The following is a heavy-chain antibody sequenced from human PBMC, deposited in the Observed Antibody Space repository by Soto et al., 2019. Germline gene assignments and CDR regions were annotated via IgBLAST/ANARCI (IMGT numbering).Heavy chain of an antibody. Sequence: RASVKVSCKASGGTFSSYAISWVRQAPGQGLEWMGGIIPIFGTANYAQKFQGRVTITADESTSTAYMELSSLRSEDTAVYYCARHDTYCSSTSCLNWFDPWGQGTLVTVSS. CDR3: ARHDTYCSSTSCLNWFDP. CDR1: GGTFSSYA. V-gene: IGHV1-69*13. D-gene: IGHD2-2*01. J-gene: IGHJ5*02. CDR2: IIPIFGTA.